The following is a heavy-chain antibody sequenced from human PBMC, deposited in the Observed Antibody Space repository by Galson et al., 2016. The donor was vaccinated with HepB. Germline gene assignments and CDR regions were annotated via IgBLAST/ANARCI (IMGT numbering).Heavy chain of an antibody. V-gene: IGHV5-51*01. CDR3: ARRAYSFGLRGGAFDI. D-gene: IGHD3-16*01. CDR1: GYSFTNYW. Sequence: QSGAEVKKPGESLTISCQASGYSFTNYWTAWVRRVPGRGLEWMGLINPSDSDTRYSPSFQGQVTISADKSISTAYLQWSSLKASDTAIYYCARRAYSFGLRGGAFDIWGQGTMVTVS. CDR2: INPSDSDT. J-gene: IGHJ3*02.